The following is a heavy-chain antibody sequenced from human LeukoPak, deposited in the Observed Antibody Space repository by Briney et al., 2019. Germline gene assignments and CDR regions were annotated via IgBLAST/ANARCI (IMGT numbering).Heavy chain of an antibody. CDR1: GGSFSGYY. CDR2: INHSGST. D-gene: IGHD4-23*01. CDR3: ARALTTVVRGWFDP. Sequence: SETLSLTCAVYGGSFSGYYWSWIRQPPGKGLEWIGEINHSGSTNYNPSLKSRVTISVDTSKNQFSLKLSSVTAADTAVYYCARALTTVVRGWFDPWGQGTLVTVSS. J-gene: IGHJ5*02. V-gene: IGHV4-34*01.